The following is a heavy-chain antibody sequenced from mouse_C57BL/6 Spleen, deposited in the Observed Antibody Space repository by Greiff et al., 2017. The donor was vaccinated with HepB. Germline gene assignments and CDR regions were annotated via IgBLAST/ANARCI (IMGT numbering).Heavy chain of an antibody. CDR2: ISSGGSYT. J-gene: IGHJ4*01. D-gene: IGHD1-1*01. V-gene: IGHV5-6*01. Sequence: EVKLVESGGDLVKPGGSLKLSCAASGFTFSSYGMSWVRQTPDKRLEWVATISSGGSYTYYPDSVKGRFTISRDNAKNTLYLQMSSLKSEDTAMYYCAIQVEMYYYGSSQYAMDYWGQGTSVTVSS. CDR3: AIQVEMYYYGSSQYAMDY. CDR1: GFTFSSYG.